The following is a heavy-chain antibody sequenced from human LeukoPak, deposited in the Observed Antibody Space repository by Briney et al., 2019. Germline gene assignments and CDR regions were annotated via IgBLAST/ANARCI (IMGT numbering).Heavy chain of an antibody. CDR1: GFIYSTYS. V-gene: IGHV3-21*04. CDR3: ARRYYQRSGTSNYFDY. CDR2: ISSSSTYI. J-gene: IGHJ4*02. D-gene: IGHD3-10*01. Sequence: GGSLRLSCAASGFIYSTYSMNWVRQAPGKGLEWVSSISSSSTYIYYADSVKGRFTISRDNAKNSLYLQMNSLRASDTAMYYCARRYYQRSGTSNYFDYWGQGTLVTVSS.